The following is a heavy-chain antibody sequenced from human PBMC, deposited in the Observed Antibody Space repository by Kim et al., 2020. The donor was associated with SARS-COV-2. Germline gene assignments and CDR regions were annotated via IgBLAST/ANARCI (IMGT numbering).Heavy chain of an antibody. CDR1: GYTFTGYY. CDR3: ARVGSGKSSSWYNWFDP. CDR2: INPNSGGT. D-gene: IGHD6-13*01. V-gene: IGHV1-2*02. Sequence: ASVKVSCKASGYTFTGYYMHWVRQAPGQGLEWMGWINPNSGGTNYAQKFQGRVTMTRDTSISTAYMELSRLRSDDTAVYYCARVGSGKSSSWYNWFDPWGQGTLVTVSS. J-gene: IGHJ5*02.